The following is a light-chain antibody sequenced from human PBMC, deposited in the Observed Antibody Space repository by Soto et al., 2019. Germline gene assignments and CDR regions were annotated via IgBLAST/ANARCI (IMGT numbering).Light chain of an antibody. CDR2: DVS. CDR3: SSYTIISTLLL. V-gene: IGLV2-14*01. CDR1: SSDVGGYNY. J-gene: IGLJ2*01. Sequence: QSALTQPASVSGSPGQSITISCTGTSSDVGGYNYVSWYQQRPGKAPKLMIYDVSNGPSGVSNRFSGSKSGNTASLTISGLPAVDEADYYCSSYTIISTLLLFAGGTKLTVL.